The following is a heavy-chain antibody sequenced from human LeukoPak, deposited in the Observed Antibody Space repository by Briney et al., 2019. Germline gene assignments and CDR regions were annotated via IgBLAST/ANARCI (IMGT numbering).Heavy chain of an antibody. V-gene: IGHV1-69*04. CDR3: ATDLLRKRYYYDSSGYYS. CDR2: IIPILGIA. J-gene: IGHJ4*02. Sequence: SVKVSCKASGGTFSSYAISWVRQAPGQGLEWMGRIIPILGIANYAQKFQGRVTITADKSTSTAYMELSSLRSEDTAVYYCATDLLRKRYYYDSSGYYSWGQGTLVTVSS. D-gene: IGHD3-22*01. CDR1: GGTFSSYA.